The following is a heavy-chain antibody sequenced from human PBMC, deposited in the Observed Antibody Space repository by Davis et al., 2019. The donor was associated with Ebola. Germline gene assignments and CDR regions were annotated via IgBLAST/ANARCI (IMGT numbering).Heavy chain of an antibody. V-gene: IGHV4-4*02. J-gene: IGHJ4*02. CDR2: IYHSGST. Sequence: SETLSLTCAVSGGSISSTNWWRCVRQPSGQGLEWIGAIYHSGSTNYNPSLKSRVTISVDKSKNQFSLKLSSVTAADTAVYYCARELRWHYFDYWGQGTLVTVSS. D-gene: IGHD4-23*01. CDR3: ARELRWHYFDY. CDR1: GGSISSTNW.